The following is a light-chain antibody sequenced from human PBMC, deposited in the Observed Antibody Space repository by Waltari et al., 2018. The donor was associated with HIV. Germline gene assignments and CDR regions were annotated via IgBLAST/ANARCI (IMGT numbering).Light chain of an antibody. CDR1: TSNIGSNY. Sequence: SVLTQPPSASGTPGQRVTISCSGSTSNIGSNYVFWYQHLPGTAPKLLIHRNNQRPSGVPDRFSGSTSGTSASLAISGLRSEDEADYYCCSYAGSYRVFGGGTKLTVL. J-gene: IGLJ2*01. CDR2: RNN. V-gene: IGLV1-47*01. CDR3: CSYAGSYRV.